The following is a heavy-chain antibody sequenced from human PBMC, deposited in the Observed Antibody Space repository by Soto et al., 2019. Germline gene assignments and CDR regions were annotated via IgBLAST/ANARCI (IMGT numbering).Heavy chain of an antibody. Sequence: QVHLVQSGAEVKKPGSSVRVSCKASGGTFSTYSINWVRQVPGQGLEWMGRILPILDVANYAQNFQGRVTITVDKSTDTAYMEFGSLRSEDTAVYYCVGGYNSRLDYWGQGTLVTVSS. CDR3: VGGYNSRLDY. D-gene: IGHD6-25*01. V-gene: IGHV1-69*02. CDR1: GGTFSTYS. CDR2: ILPILDVA. J-gene: IGHJ4*02.